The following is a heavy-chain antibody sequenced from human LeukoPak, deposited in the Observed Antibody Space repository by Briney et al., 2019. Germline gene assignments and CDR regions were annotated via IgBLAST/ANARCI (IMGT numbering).Heavy chain of an antibody. CDR2: ISYDGSNK. CDR3: ARETMALVVAASLDY. V-gene: IGHV3-30*03. D-gene: IGHD2-15*01. J-gene: IGHJ4*02. Sequence: GGSLRLSCAASGFLFRSYGMSWVRQAPGKGLEWVAVISYDGSNKYYADSVKGRFTISRDNSKNTLYLQMNSLRAEDTAVYYCARETMALVVAASLDYWGQGTLVTVSS. CDR1: GFLFRSYG.